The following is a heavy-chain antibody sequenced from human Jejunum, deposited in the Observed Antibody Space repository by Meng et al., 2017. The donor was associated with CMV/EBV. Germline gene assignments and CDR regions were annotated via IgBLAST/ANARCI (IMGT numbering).Heavy chain of an antibody. V-gene: IGHV3-74*01. CDR1: GFTFSTYW. Sequence: EVQLVESGGGVFQPGGSLRLSCAASGFTFSTYWMHWVRQGPGEGLVWVSRMNSDGSTTDYADSVKGRFTISRDNAKNTLYLQMNSLRVDDTAVYYCATAGQYRLDNWGHGTLVTVSS. D-gene: IGHD2-2*01. CDR2: MNSDGSTT. J-gene: IGHJ4*01. CDR3: ATAGQYRLDN.